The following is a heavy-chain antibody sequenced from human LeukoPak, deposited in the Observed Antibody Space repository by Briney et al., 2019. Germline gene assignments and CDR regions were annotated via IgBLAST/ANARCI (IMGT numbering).Heavy chain of an antibody. V-gene: IGHV4-34*01. Sequence: SETLSLTCAVYGGSFSGYYWSWIRQPPGKGLEWIGEINHSGSTNYSPSLKSRVTISVDTSKNQFSLKLSSVTAADTAVYYCARGPPYSGSYYGDAFDIWGQGTMVTVSS. CDR1: GGSFSGYY. CDR3: ARGPPYSGSYYGDAFDI. J-gene: IGHJ3*02. CDR2: INHSGST. D-gene: IGHD1-26*01.